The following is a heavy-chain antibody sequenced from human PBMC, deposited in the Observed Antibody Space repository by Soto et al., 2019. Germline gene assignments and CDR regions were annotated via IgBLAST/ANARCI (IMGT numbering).Heavy chain of an antibody. CDR3: AREVHSSSWTEDYFDY. J-gene: IGHJ4*02. Sequence: PSETLSLTCTVSGGSISSYYWSWIRQPPGKGLEWIGYIYYSGSTNYNPSLKSRVTISVDTSKNQFSLKLSSVTAADTAVYYCAREVHSSSWTEDYFDYWGQGTLVTVSS. CDR2: IYYSGST. CDR1: GGSISSYY. D-gene: IGHD6-13*01. V-gene: IGHV4-59*01.